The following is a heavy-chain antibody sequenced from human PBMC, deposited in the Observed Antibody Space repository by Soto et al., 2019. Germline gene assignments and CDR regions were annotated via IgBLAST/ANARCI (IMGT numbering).Heavy chain of an antibody. J-gene: IGHJ4*02. CDR1: GFTCSSYW. CDR3: ASLTAMVDY. CDR2: IKQDGSEK. D-gene: IGHD5-18*01. Sequence: GGSLRLSCAASGFTCSSYWMSWVRQAPGKGLEWVANIKQDGSEKYYVDSVKGRFTISRDNAKNSLYLQMNSLRAEDTAVYYCASLTAMVDYWGQGTLVTVSS. V-gene: IGHV3-7*03.